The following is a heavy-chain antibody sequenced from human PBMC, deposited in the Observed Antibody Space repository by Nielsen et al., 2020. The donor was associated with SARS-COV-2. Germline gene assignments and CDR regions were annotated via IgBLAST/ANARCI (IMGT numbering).Heavy chain of an antibody. CDR1: GLIFGTYG. CDR2: IWYDGSNE. V-gene: IGHV3-33*01. CDR3: ARLSNFWSGHNDY. J-gene: IGHJ4*02. D-gene: IGHD3-3*01. Sequence: GESLKISCRASGLIFGTYGMHWVRQAPGKGLEWVAGIWYDGSNENYAESVKGRFTISRDNSKNTLFLQMDSLTADDTAVYFCARLSNFWSGHNDYWGQGTLVIVSS.